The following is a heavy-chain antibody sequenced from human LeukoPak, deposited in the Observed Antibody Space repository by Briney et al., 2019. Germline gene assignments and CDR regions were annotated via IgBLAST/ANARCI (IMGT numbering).Heavy chain of an antibody. D-gene: IGHD1-26*01. CDR1: AFTFSSYS. Sequence: GGSLRLSCAASAFTFSSYSMNWVRQAPGKGLEWVSYISSSSSNIYYADSVKGRFTISRDNAKNSLYLQMNSLRAEDMAVYYCARVRLGATGAYYYSYMDVWGKGPRSPSP. J-gene: IGHJ6*03. CDR3: ARVRLGATGAYYYSYMDV. V-gene: IGHV3-48*01. CDR2: ISSSSSNI.